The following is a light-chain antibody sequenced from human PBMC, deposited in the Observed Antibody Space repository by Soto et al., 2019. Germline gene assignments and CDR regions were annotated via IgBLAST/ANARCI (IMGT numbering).Light chain of an antibody. CDR2: EVS. Sequence: QSALTQPPSVSGSPGQSVTISCTGTSSNIGSYNRASWYQQPPGTAPKLMIYEVSNRPSGVPDRFSGSKSGNTASLTISGLQPEDEADYYCNSYTSGNTYVFGTGTKVTVL. CDR3: NSYTSGNTYV. V-gene: IGLV2-18*02. J-gene: IGLJ1*01. CDR1: SSNIGSYNR.